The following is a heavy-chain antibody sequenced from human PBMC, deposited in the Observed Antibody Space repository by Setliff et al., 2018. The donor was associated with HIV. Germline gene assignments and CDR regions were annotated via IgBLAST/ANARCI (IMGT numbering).Heavy chain of an antibody. CDR2: IYKSGST. D-gene: IGHD3-10*01. CDR1: GDSINRGYY. Sequence: SETLSLTCAVSGDSINRGYYWAWIRQPPGKGPEWIGSIYKSGSTYHNPSLKSRVTISVNLSKNHFALKLTSVTAADTAVYYCARGVPPPLSMFRGVLRFGYMDVWGKGTTVTVSS. J-gene: IGHJ6*03. CDR3: ARGVPPPLSMFRGVLRFGYMDV. V-gene: IGHV4-38-2*01.